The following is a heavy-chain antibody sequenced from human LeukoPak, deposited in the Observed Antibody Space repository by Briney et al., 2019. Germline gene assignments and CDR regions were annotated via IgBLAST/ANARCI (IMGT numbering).Heavy chain of an antibody. CDR1: GFTFSSYG. V-gene: IGHV3-30*02. CDR2: IRYDGSNK. J-gene: IGHJ6*03. CDR3: AKGPSGVVVIPWDYYYYYMDV. Sequence: GRSLRLSCAASGFTFSSYGMHWVRQAPGKGLEWVAFIRYDGSNKYYADSVKGRFTISRDNSKNTLYLQMNSLRAEDTAVYYCAKGPSGVVVIPWDYYYYYMDVWGKGTTVTISS. D-gene: IGHD3-22*01.